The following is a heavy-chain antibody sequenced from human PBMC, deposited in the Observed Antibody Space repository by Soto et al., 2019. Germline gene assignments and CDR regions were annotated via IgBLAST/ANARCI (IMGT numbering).Heavy chain of an antibody. V-gene: IGHV3-30*18. Sequence: QVQLVESGGGVVQPGRSLRLSCAASGFTFSSYGMHWVRQAPGKGLEWVAVISYDGSNKYYADSVKGRFTISRDNSKNTLYQQMNSVRAEDRAVYYCAKDWGEGGAAERGGDYWGQGTLVTVSS. CDR3: AKDWGEGGAAERGGDY. J-gene: IGHJ4*02. D-gene: IGHD3-16*01. CDR1: GFTFSSYG. CDR2: ISYDGSNK.